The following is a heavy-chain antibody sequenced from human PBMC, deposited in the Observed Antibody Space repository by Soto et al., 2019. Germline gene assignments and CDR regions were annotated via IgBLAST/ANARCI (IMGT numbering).Heavy chain of an antibody. CDR3: ARGRNCFDP. D-gene: IGHD2-15*01. CDR1: GFTFNNYW. Sequence: EVQLVESGGALVQPGGSLRLSCAASGFTFNNYWMAWVRQAPGKGLEWVAHIDQGGGEKYYVDSVKGRFTISRDNAKNTLYLQMNSLRAEDTALNYFARGRNCFDPWGQGTRVTVSS. J-gene: IGHJ5*02. CDR2: IDQGGGEK. V-gene: IGHV3-7*04.